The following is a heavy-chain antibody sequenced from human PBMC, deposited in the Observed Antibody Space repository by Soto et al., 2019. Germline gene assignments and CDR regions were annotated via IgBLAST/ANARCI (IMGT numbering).Heavy chain of an antibody. D-gene: IGHD3-10*01. V-gene: IGHV1-69*06. CDR2: IIPIFGTA. Sequence: ASVKVSCKASGDTFSTYAISWVRQAPGQGLEWMGGIIPIFGTANYAQKFQGRVTITADKSTSTAYMELSSLRSEDTAVYYCARGPRGTMVRGVIIPHYYYYGMDVWGQGTTVTVSS. CDR3: ARGPRGTMVRGVIIPHYYYYGMDV. CDR1: GDTFSTYA. J-gene: IGHJ6*02.